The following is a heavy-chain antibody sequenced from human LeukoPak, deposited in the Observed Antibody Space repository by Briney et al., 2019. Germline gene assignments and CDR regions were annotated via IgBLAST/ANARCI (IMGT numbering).Heavy chain of an antibody. CDR2: INPNSGGT. V-gene: IGHV1-2*02. J-gene: IGHJ5*02. CDR1: VYTFTGYY. D-gene: IGHD1-7*01. CDR3: ARDLTGTTSGWFDP. Sequence: ASVKVSCKASVYTFTGYYMHWVRQAPGQGLEWMGWINPNSGGTNYAQKFQGRVTVTRDTSISTAYMELSRLRSDDTAVYYCARDLTGTTSGWFDPWGQGTLVTVSS.